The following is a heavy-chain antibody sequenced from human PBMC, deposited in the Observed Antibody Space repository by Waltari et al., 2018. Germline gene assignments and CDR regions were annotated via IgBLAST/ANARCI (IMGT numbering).Heavy chain of an antibody. CDR2: TTYSGIT. CDR3: ARSPRKAFFQP. V-gene: IGHV4-59*02. J-gene: IGHJ1*01. D-gene: IGHD3-3*02. Sequence: QVPLQECVPGLVQSSETLSLTCNISGGSVSSSYWHWIRQHLGKGLEWIGYTTYSGITNYNPSLKSRLTISVESPKNQVSLRLRSVTAADTAMYYCARSPRKAFFQPWGLGTLVTVSS. CDR1: GGSVSSSY.